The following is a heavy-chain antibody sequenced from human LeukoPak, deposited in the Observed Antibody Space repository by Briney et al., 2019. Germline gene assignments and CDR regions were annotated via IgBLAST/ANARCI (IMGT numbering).Heavy chain of an antibody. CDR3: ARANFLYCSSTTCLFDY. CDR2: IKPNSGDT. J-gene: IGHJ4*02. V-gene: IGHV1-2*02. CDR1: GYTFTDYY. Sequence: GASVKVSGKASGYTFTDYYLHWVRQAPGQGFEWMGWIKPNSGDTNYAQKFQGRVTMTRDTSISTAHMEMSRLRSDDTAVYYCARANFLYCSSTTCLFDYWGQGTLVTVSS. D-gene: IGHD2-2*01.